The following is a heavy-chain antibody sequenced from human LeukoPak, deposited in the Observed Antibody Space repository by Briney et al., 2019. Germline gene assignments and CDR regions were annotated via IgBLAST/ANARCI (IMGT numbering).Heavy chain of an antibody. CDR1: GFTFSSYA. CDR3: AKADGIRVFPY. CDR2: FSGSGGST. V-gene: IGHV3-23*01. Sequence: GGSLRLSCTASGFTFSSYAMNWVRQAPGKGLEWVSGFSGSGGSTHYADSVKGRFTISRDNSKNTLYMQMSSLRAEDTAVYYCAKADGIRVFPYWGQGTLVTVSS. D-gene: IGHD2-21*01. J-gene: IGHJ4*02.